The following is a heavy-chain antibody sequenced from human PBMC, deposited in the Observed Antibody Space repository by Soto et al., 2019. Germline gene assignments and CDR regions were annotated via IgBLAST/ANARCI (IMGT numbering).Heavy chain of an antibody. Sequence: QVQLVHSGAEGKKPGASVKVSCQASGYTFTIYGISWVRQAPGQGLEWMGWISGYNGNTDYAQNLQDRVTLTTDASTSSVYMELRSLRSDDTAVDYCARVDYYDSSGYYGYWGQGTLITVSS. J-gene: IGHJ4*02. CDR1: GYTFTIYG. V-gene: IGHV1-18*04. CDR2: ISGYNGNT. D-gene: IGHD3-22*01. CDR3: ARVDYYDSSGYYGY.